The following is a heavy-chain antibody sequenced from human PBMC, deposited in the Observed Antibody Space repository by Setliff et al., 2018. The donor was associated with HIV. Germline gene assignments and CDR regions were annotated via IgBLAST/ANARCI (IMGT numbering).Heavy chain of an antibody. V-gene: IGHV4-39*07. J-gene: IGHJ5*01. CDR2: VYYSGST. D-gene: IGHD3-10*01. Sequence: SETLSLTCTVSGGSISSSGPGYYWGWVRQAPGGGLEWIGSVYYSGSTYYNPSLKSRVTMTRDTSTSTVYMELSSLRSEDTAMYYCARRGVPQQIDLDSWGHGTLVTVSS. CDR1: GGSISSSGPGYY. CDR3: ARRGVPQQIDLDS.